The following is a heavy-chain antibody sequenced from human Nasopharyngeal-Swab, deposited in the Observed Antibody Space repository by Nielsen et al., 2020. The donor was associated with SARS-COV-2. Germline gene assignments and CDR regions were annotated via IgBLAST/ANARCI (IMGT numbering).Heavy chain of an antibody. V-gene: IGHV2-70*01. CDR1: GFSLSTSGMC. CDR3: ARIRRQQLANGVGWFDP. CDR2: IDWDDDK. D-gene: IGHD6-13*01. Sequence: SGPTLVKPTQTLTLTCIFSGFSLSTSGMCVSWIRQPPGKALEWLALIDWDDDKYYSTSLKTRLTISKDTSKNQVVLTMTNMDPVDTATYYCARIRRQQLANGVGWFDPWGQGTLVTVSS. J-gene: IGHJ5*02.